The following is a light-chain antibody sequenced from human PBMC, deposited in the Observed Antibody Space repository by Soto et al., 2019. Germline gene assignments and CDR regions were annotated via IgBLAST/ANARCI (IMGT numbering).Light chain of an antibody. Sequence: DIQMTQSPSSLSASVGDRVSITCQASQDISNSLSWYQHKPGKAPKLLIYKASTLKSGVPSRFSGSGSGTEFTLTISSLQPDDFATYYCQHYNSYSEAFGQGTKVELK. J-gene: IGKJ1*01. CDR2: KAS. V-gene: IGKV1-5*03. CDR1: QDISNS. CDR3: QHYNSYSEA.